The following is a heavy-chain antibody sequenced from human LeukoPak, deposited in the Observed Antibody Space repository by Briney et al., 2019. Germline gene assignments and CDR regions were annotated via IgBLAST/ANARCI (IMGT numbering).Heavy chain of an antibody. J-gene: IGHJ4*02. D-gene: IGHD1-26*01. CDR3: ARGGCLDY. Sequence: ASVKVSCKASEYTFTADYIYWVRQAPGQGLEWMGWINPNSGGTSYAQKFQGRVTMTSDTSISTAYMELSSLTSYDSAGYYCARGGCLDYWGQGTLVTVSS. CDR2: INPNSGGT. V-gene: IGHV1-2*02. CDR1: EYTFTADY.